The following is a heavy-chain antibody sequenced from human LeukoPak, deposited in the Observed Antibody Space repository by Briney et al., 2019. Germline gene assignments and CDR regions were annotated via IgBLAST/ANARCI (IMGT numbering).Heavy chain of an antibody. J-gene: IGHJ3*02. CDR1: GFTFRSYG. CDR2: ISSDGTST. Sequence: PGGSLRLSCAASGFTFRSYGMHWVRQAPGKGLVWVSRISSDGTSTTYADSVKGRFTISRDNAKNTLYLQLDSLRAEDTAVYYCAKDQPRYYDSSGYYGAFDIWGQGTMVTVSS. V-gene: IGHV3-74*01. D-gene: IGHD3-22*01. CDR3: AKDQPRYYDSSGYYGAFDI.